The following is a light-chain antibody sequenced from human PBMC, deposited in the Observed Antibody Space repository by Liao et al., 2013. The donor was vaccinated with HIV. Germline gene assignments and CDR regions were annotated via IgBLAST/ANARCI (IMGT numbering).Light chain of an antibody. J-gene: IGLJ3*02. CDR2: SDS. V-gene: IGLV3-21*01. Sequence: SYVLTQPPSVSVAPGRTATIICGGTSLGRRSVHWYQQRPGQAPVLVIYSDSDRPSGIPDRFSASNSGTAATLTITRVEAGDEADYYCQAWDSSTSWVFGGGTKLTVL. CDR3: QAWDSSTSWV. CDR1: SLGRRS.